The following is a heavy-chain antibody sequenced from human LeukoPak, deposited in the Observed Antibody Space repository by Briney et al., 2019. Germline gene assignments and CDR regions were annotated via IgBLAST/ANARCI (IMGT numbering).Heavy chain of an antibody. V-gene: IGHV3-53*01. D-gene: IGHD3-22*01. J-gene: IGHJ4*02. CDR3: ARGRWGSSGYQDY. CDR1: GFSVSSNY. Sequence: PGGSLRLSCAASGFSVSSNYMTWVRQAPGKGLECVSVIYGGGNTYYADSVGGRFTISRDNSKNTLYLQMNSLRVEDTAMYYCARGRWGSSGYQDYWGRGTLVTVSS. CDR2: IYGGGNT.